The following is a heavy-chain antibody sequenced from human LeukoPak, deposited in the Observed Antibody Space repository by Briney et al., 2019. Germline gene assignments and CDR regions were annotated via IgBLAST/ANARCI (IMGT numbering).Heavy chain of an antibody. CDR3: ARLGVTAIPGDY. Sequence: SETLSLTCTVSGVSISSYYWNWIRQPPGKGLEWVGYIYYSGSTNYNPSLKSRVTISVDTSKNQFSLKLSSVTAADTAVYYCARLGVTAIPGDYWGQGTLVTVSS. CDR1: GVSISSYY. J-gene: IGHJ4*02. CDR2: IYYSGST. D-gene: IGHD2-21*02. V-gene: IGHV4-59*01.